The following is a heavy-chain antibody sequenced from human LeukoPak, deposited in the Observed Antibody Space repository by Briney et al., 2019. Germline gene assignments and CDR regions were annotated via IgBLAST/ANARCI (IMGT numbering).Heavy chain of an antibody. V-gene: IGHV4-39*01. CDR1: GGSISSSGYY. J-gene: IGHJ4*02. D-gene: IGHD3-22*01. Sequence: PSETLSLTCTVSGGSISSSGYYWGWIRQPPGKGLEWIGSIYYSGSTYYNPSLKSRVTISVDTSKNQFSLKLSSVTAADTAVYYCARQPRRYYDSSGYFDYWGQGTLVTVSS. CDR3: ARQPRRYYDSSGYFDY. CDR2: IYYSGST.